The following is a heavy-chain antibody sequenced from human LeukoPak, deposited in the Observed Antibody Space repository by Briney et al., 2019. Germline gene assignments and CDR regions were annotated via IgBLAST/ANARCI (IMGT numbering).Heavy chain of an antibody. J-gene: IGHJ6*03. CDR3: ARDGGDYYYYYYMDV. Sequence: PGGSLRLSCAASGFTFSSHSMNWVRQAPGKGLEWVSSISSSSSYIYYADSVKGRFTISRDNAKNSLYLQMNSLRAEDTAVYYCARDGGDYYYYYYMDVWGKGTTVTVSS. CDR2: ISSSSSYI. D-gene: IGHD2-21*02. CDR1: GFTFSSHS. V-gene: IGHV3-21*01.